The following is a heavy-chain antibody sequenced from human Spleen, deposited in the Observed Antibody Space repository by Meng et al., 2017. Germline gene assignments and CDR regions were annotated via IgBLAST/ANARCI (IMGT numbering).Heavy chain of an antibody. CDR2: IDPKSGGT. CDR3: ARDEDISAAGKLFGDY. CDR1: GYNFPVYW. D-gene: IGHD6-13*01. Sequence: ASVKVSCKPSGYNFPVYWLHWVRRAPGQGLEWMGRIDPKSGGTHYAQRFQGRVTMTGDTSISTAYMGLSGLRSDDTAMYYCARDEDISAAGKLFGDYWGQGTLVTVSS. V-gene: IGHV1-2*06. J-gene: IGHJ4*02.